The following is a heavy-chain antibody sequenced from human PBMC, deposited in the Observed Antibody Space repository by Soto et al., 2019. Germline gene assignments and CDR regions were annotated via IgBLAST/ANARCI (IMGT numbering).Heavy chain of an antibody. CDR1: GGSISSGGYS. V-gene: IGHV4-30-2*01. CDR2: IYHGGST. Sequence: QLQLQESGSGLVKPSQTLSLSCAVSGGSISSGGYSWSWIRQPPGKGLEWIGHIYHGGSTHYNPSLRSRVTISVDMSTTHFSLKLSSVTAADTAVYYCARGGSRFYAMDVWGQGTTVTV. CDR3: ARGGSRFYAMDV. J-gene: IGHJ6*02.